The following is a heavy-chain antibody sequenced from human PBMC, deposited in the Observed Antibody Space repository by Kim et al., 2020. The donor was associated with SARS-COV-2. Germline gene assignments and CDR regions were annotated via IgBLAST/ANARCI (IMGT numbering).Heavy chain of an antibody. CDR1: GGSISSYY. V-gene: IGHV4-59*13. CDR3: AREREGVFDY. D-gene: IGHD1-26*01. CDR2: IYYSGST. J-gene: IGHJ4*02. Sequence: SETLSLTCTVSGGSISSYYWSWIRQPPGKGLEWIGYIYYSGSTNYNPSLKSRVTISVDTSKNQFSLKLSSVTAADTAVYYCAREREGVFDYWGQGTLVTVSS.